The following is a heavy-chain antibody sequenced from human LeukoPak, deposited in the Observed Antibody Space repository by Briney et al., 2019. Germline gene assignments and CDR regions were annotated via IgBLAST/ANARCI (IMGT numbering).Heavy chain of an antibody. CDR3: ARHRTRRRLLGSPDAFDI. V-gene: IGHV4-39*01. D-gene: IGHD1-26*01. Sequence: SETLSLTCTVSGGSISSSSYYWGWIRQPPGKGLEWIGSIYYSGSTYYNPSLKSRVTISVDTSKNQFSLKLSSVTAADTAVYYCARHRTRRRLLGSPDAFDIWGQGTMVTVSS. CDR2: IYYSGST. J-gene: IGHJ3*02. CDR1: GGSISSSSYY.